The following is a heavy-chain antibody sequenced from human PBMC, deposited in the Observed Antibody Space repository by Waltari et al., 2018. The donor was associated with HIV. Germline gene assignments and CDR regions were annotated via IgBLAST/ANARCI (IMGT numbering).Heavy chain of an antibody. J-gene: IGHJ6*02. CDR1: GYTFTGYY. CDR2: NNPNSGGT. V-gene: IGHV1-2*04. Sequence: QVQLVQSGAEVKKPGASVKVSCKASGYTFTGYYMHWVRQAPGQGLEGMGWNNPNSGGTNDAQKFQGWVTMTRDTSISTAYMELSRLRSDDTAVYYCARGSSTSINYYYYYGMDVWGQGTTVTVSS. D-gene: IGHD6-13*01. CDR3: ARGSSTSINYYYYYGMDV.